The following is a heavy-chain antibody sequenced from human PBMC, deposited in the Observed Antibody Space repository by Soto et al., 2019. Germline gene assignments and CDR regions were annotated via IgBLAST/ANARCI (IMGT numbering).Heavy chain of an antibody. J-gene: IGHJ4*02. CDR2: ISAYNGNT. Sequence: GASVKVSCKASGYTFTSYGISWVRQAPGQGLEWMGWISAYNGNTNYAQKLQGRVTMTRDTSTSTVYMELSSLRSEDTAVYYCARDLWTGHEYYFDYWGQGTLVTVSS. CDR1: GYTFTSYG. CDR3: ARDLWTGHEYYFDY. V-gene: IGHV1-18*01. D-gene: IGHD2-21*01.